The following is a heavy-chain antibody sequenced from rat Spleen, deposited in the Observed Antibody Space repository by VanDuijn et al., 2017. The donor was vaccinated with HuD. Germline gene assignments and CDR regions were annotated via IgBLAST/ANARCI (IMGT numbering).Heavy chain of an antibody. V-gene: IGHV5-25*01. Sequence: EVQLVESGGGLVQPGRSLRLSCVASGFTFNTYWMTWIRQAPTKGLEWVASISTGGGNTYYRDSVKGRFTISRDNAKSTLYLQMDSLKSEDTATYYCARRHYDGAYGYFDFWGPGTMVTVSS. CDR3: ARRHYDGAYGYFDF. CDR2: ISTGGGNT. D-gene: IGHD1-12*02. J-gene: IGHJ1*01. CDR1: GFTFNTYW.